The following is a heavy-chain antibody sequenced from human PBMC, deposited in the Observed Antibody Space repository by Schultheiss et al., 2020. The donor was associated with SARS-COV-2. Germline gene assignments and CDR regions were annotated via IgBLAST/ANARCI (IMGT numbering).Heavy chain of an antibody. CDR3: ARMTLDPTGGYDFSFDY. J-gene: IGHJ4*02. CDR2: IYYSGST. CDR1: GGSISSSSYY. V-gene: IGHV4-39*07. D-gene: IGHD5-12*01. Sequence: SETLSLTCTVSGGSISSSSYYWGWIRQPPGKGLEWIGSIYYSGSTNYNPSLKSRVTISVDTSKNQFSLKLSSVTAADTAVYYCARMTLDPTGGYDFSFDYWGQGTLVTVSS.